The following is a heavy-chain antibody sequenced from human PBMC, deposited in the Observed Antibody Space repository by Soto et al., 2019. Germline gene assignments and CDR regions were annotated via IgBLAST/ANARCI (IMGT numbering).Heavy chain of an antibody. D-gene: IGHD6-6*01. V-gene: IGHV4-4*02. CDR3: SRRVRGYSSSPFDY. CDR1: SGSISSSNW. Sequence: QVQLQESGPGLVKPSGTLSLTCAVSSGSISSSNWWSWVRQPTGKGLEWIGEIYHSGSTNYNPSLKSLVTISVDKSKNQFSLKLSSVTSADSAVYYCSRRVRGYSSSPFDYWGQGTLVTVSS. CDR2: IYHSGST. J-gene: IGHJ4*02.